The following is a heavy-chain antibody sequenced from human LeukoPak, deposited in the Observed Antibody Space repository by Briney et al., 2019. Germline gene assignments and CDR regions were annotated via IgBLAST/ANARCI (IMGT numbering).Heavy chain of an antibody. D-gene: IGHD3-3*01. J-gene: IGHJ4*02. CDR2: ISYDGSNK. CDR3: ARAPQVFKLELDY. Sequence: GGSLRLSCAASGFTFSIYAMHWVRQAPGKGLEWVAVISYDGSNKYYADSVKGRFTISRDNSKNTLYLQMNSLRAEDTAVYYCARAPQVFKLELDYWGQGTLVTVSS. CDR1: GFTFSIYA. V-gene: IGHV3-30-3*01.